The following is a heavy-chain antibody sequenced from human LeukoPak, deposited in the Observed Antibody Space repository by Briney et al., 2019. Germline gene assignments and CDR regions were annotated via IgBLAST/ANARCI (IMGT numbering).Heavy chain of an antibody. CDR2: MNPNSGNT. J-gene: IGHJ4*02. D-gene: IGHD3-22*01. CDR3: ARRRDSSGYPRYYFDY. CDR1: GYTFTSYD. Sequence: ASVKVSCKASGYTFTSYDINWVRQATGQGLEWMGWMNPNSGNTGYAQKFQGRVTMTRNTSISTAYMELSSLRSEDTAVYYCARRRDSSGYPRYYFDYWGQGTLVTVSS. V-gene: IGHV1-8*01.